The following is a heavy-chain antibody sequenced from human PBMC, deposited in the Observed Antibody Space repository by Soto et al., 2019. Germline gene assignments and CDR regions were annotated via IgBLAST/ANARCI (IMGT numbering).Heavy chain of an antibody. CDR2: IRGSGGST. CDR1: GFTFSSYA. V-gene: IGHV3-23*01. CDR3: AKKFTYSDFWSGLAGGKYYYYYMDV. J-gene: IGHJ6*03. D-gene: IGHD3-3*01. Sequence: PGGSLILSCAASGFTFSSYAMNWVLQAPGKWLERVSAIRGSGGSTYYADSVKGRFTISRDNSKNTLYLQMNSLRAEDTAVYYCAKKFTYSDFWSGLAGGKYYYYYMDVWGKGTTVTVPS.